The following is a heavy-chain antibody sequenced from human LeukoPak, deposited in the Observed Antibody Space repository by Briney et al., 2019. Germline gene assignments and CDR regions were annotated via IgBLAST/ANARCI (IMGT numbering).Heavy chain of an antibody. CDR3: ARDREQQLVRFYNAFDI. V-gene: IGHV4-59*12. CDR1: GGSISSYY. J-gene: IGHJ3*02. CDR2: IYYSGST. D-gene: IGHD6-13*01. Sequence: SETLSLTCTVSGGSISSYYWSWIRQPPGKGLEWIGYIYYSGSTYYNPSLKSRVTISVDTSKNQFSLKLRSVTAADTAVYYCARDREQQLVRFYNAFDIWGQGTMVTVSS.